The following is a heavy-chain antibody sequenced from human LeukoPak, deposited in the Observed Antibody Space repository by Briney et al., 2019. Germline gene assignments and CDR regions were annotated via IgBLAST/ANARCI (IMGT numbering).Heavy chain of an antibody. D-gene: IGHD3-9*01. CDR2: INSDGSST. CDR1: GFAFSSYW. J-gene: IGHJ4*02. Sequence: GGPLRLSCAASGFAFSSYWMHWVRQAPGKGLVWVSRINSDGSSTSYADSVKGRFTISRDNAKNTLYLQMNSLRAEDTAVYYCAREGRYDILTGYSPPYDYWGQGTLVTVSS. V-gene: IGHV3-74*01. CDR3: AREGRYDILTGYSPPYDY.